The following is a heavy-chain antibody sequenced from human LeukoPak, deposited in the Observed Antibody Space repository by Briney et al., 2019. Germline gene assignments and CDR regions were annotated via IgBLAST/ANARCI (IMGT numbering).Heavy chain of an antibody. Sequence: GGSLRLSCAASGFTFSSYAMHWVRQAPGKGLEYVSAIRSNGGSTYYANSVKGRFTISRDNSKNTLYLQMGSLRAEDMAVYYCAREGSDFWSGYYFDYWGQGTLVTVSS. CDR2: IRSNGGST. CDR3: AREGSDFWSGYYFDY. CDR1: GFTFSSYA. D-gene: IGHD3-3*01. V-gene: IGHV3-64*01. J-gene: IGHJ4*02.